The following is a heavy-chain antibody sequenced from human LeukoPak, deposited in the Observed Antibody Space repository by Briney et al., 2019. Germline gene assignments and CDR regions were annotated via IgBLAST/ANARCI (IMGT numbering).Heavy chain of an antibody. D-gene: IGHD3-10*01. CDR3: ARRHGSGSFDY. Sequence: SETLSVTCTVSGGSIISYYWSWIRQPLGKGLEWIGYIYTSGSTNYNPSLKSRVTISVDTSKNQFSLKLSSVTAADTAAYYCARRHGSGSFDYWGQGTLVTVSS. V-gene: IGHV4-4*09. CDR1: GGSIISYY. J-gene: IGHJ4*02. CDR2: IYTSGST.